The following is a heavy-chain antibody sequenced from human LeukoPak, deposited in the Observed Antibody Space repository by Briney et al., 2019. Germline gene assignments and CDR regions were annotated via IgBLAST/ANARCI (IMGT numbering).Heavy chain of an antibody. Sequence: GASVKVSCKASGYTFTSYYMHWVRQAPGQGLEWMGIINPNGGSTSYAQKFQGRVTMTRDTSTSTVYMELSSLRSEDTAVYYCARSRGSGYFDYWGQGTLVTVSS. CDR1: GYTFTSYY. J-gene: IGHJ4*02. V-gene: IGHV1-46*01. D-gene: IGHD3-22*01. CDR2: INPNGGST. CDR3: ARSRGSGYFDY.